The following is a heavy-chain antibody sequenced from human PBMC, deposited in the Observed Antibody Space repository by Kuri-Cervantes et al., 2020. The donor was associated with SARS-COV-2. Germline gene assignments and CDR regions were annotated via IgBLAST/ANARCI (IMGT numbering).Heavy chain of an antibody. J-gene: IGHJ6*03. CDR3: ARGRGQLWGYYYMDV. CDR1: GGSISSYY. V-gene: IGHV4-59*12. Sequence: GSLRLSCTVSGGSISSYYWSWIRQPPGKGLEWIGSIYYSGSTYYNPSLKSRVTISVDTSKNQFSLKLSSVTAADTAVYYCARGRGQLWGYYYMDVWGKGTTVTVSS. CDR2: IYYSGST. D-gene: IGHD5-18*01.